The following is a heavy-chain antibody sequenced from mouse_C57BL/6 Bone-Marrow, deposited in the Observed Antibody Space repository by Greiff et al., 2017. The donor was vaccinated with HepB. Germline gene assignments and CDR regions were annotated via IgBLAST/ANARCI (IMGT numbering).Heavy chain of an antibody. D-gene: IGHD4-1*01. V-gene: IGHV1-39*01. J-gene: IGHJ1*03. Sequence: EVKVVESGPELVKPGASVKISCKASGYSFTDYNMNWVKQSNGKSLEWIGVINPNYGTTSYNQKFKGKATLTVDQSSSTAYMQLNSLTSEDSAVYYWARGRLTGTWRYFDVWGTGTTVTVAS. CDR1: GYSFTDYN. CDR3: ARGRLTGTWRYFDV. CDR2: INPNYGTT.